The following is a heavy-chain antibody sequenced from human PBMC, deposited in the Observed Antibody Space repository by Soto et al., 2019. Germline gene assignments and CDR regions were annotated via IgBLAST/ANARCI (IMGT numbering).Heavy chain of an antibody. D-gene: IGHD2-21*02. CDR2: IYHSGST. V-gene: IGHV4-30-2*01. CDR1: GGSISSGGYS. CDR3: ASSPAYCGGDCYPNWFDP. J-gene: IGHJ5*02. Sequence: QLQLQESGSGLVKPSQTLSLTCAVSGGSISSGGYSWSWIRQPPGKGLEWIGYIYHSGSTYYNPSLKSRVTISVDSPKNQFSLKLSSVTAADTAVYYCASSPAYCGGDCYPNWFDPWGQGTLVTVSS.